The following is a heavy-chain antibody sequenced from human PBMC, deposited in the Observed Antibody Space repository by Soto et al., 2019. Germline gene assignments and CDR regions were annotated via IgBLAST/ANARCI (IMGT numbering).Heavy chain of an antibody. V-gene: IGHV3-30*18. CDR2: ISYDGSNK. J-gene: IGHJ4*02. D-gene: IGHD6-19*01. Sequence: QVQLVESGGGVVQPGRSLRLSCAASGFTFSSYGMHWVRQAPGKGLEWVAVISYDGSNKYYADSVKGRFTISRDNSKNTLYLQMNSLRAEDTAVYYCAKTGGSGRYSYFDYWGQGTLVTVSS. CDR1: GFTFSSYG. CDR3: AKTGGSGRYSYFDY.